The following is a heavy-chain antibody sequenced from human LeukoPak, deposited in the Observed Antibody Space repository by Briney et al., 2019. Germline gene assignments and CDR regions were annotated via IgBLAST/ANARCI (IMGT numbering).Heavy chain of an antibody. Sequence: SETLSLTCTVSGYSISSGYYWGWIRQPPGKGLEWIGSIYHSGSTYYNPSLKSQVTISVDTSKNQFSLKLSSVTAADTAVYYCARVGGMGMTVDYWGQGTLVTVSS. CDR1: GYSISSGYY. D-gene: IGHD3-16*01. V-gene: IGHV4-38-2*02. J-gene: IGHJ4*02. CDR3: ARVGGMGMTVDY. CDR2: IYHSGST.